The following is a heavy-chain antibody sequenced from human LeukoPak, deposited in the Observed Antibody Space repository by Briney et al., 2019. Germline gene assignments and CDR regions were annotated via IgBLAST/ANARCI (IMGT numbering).Heavy chain of an antibody. D-gene: IGHD1-26*01. CDR1: GFTFDDYA. J-gene: IGHJ4*02. Sequence: GGSLRLSCAASGFTFDDYAMHWVRQAPGKGLEWVSGISWNSGSIGYADSVKGRFTISRDNAKNSLYLQMNSLRAEDMALYYCAKGVTGIVGATDYWGQGTLVTVSS. CDR2: ISWNSGSI. V-gene: IGHV3-9*03. CDR3: AKGVTGIVGATDY.